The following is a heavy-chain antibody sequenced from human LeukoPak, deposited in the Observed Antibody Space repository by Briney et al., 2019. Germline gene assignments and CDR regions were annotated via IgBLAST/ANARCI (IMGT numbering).Heavy chain of an antibody. J-gene: IGHJ5*02. CDR2: IYYTGST. V-gene: IGHV4-59*08. CDR1: GGPISSYQ. Sequence: PFETLSLTCTVSGGPISSYQWSWIRQPPGKGLEWIGYIYYTGSTNYHPSLKSRITISLDTSKNQFSLKLSSVTAADTAVYYCARRTTVTPSWFDPWGQGTL. CDR3: ARRTTVTPSWFDP. D-gene: IGHD4-17*01.